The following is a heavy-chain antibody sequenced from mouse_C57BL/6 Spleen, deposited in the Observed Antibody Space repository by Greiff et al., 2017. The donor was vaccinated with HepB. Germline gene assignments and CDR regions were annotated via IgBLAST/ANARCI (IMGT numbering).Heavy chain of an antibody. D-gene: IGHD1-1*01. CDR3: ARDTTVVGYWYFDV. Sequence: VQLQQSGPELVKPGASVKISCKASGYAFSSSWMNWVKQRPGKGLEWIGRIYPGDGDTNYNGKFKGKATLTADKSSSTAYMQLSSLTSEDSAVYFCARDTTVVGYWYFDVWGTGTTVTVSS. J-gene: IGHJ1*03. CDR1: GYAFSSSW. CDR2: IYPGDGDT. V-gene: IGHV1-82*01.